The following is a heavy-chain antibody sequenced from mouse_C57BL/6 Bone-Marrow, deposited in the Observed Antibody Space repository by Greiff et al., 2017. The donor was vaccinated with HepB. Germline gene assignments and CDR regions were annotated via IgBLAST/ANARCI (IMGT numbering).Heavy chain of an antibody. Sequence: VKLQESGAELVKPGASVKISCKASGYAFSSYWMNWVKQRPGKGLEWIGQIYPGDGDTNYNGKFKGKATLTADKSSSTAYMQLSSLTSEDSAVYFCARKTYWYFDVWGTGTTVTVSS. J-gene: IGHJ1*03. CDR2: IYPGDGDT. CDR3: ARKTYWYFDV. CDR1: GYAFSSYW. V-gene: IGHV1-80*01.